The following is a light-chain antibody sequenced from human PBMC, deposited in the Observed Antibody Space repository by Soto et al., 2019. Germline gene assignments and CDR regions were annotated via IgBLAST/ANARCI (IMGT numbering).Light chain of an antibody. Sequence: QSVLTQPASVSGSPGQSITISCTGTSSDVGSYNLVSWYQQHPGKAPKLMIYEGSKRPSGVSNRFSGSKSGNTASLTISGLQAEEEADYYCCSYAGSSPWVFGGGTKLTVL. CDR2: EGS. CDR1: SSDVGSYNL. J-gene: IGLJ3*02. CDR3: CSYAGSSPWV. V-gene: IGLV2-23*01.